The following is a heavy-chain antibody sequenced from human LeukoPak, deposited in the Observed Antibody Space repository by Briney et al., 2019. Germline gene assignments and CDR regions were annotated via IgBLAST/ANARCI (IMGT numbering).Heavy chain of an antibody. V-gene: IGHV4-31*03. CDR2: IYYSGST. J-gene: IGHJ5*02. CDR1: GGSISSGGYY. Sequence: PSQTLSLTCTVSGGSISSGGYYWSWIRQHPGKGLEWIGYIYYSGSTYYNPSLKSRVTILVDTSKNQFSLKLSSVTAADTAVYYCARDMGYGDYVHGHNWFDPWGQGTLVTVSS. D-gene: IGHD4-17*01. CDR3: ARDMGYGDYVHGHNWFDP.